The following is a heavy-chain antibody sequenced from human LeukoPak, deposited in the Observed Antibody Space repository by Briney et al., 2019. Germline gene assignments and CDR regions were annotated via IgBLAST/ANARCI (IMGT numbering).Heavy chain of an antibody. CDR2: ISSSSSYI. Sequence: AGGSLRLSCAASGFTFSSYSMNWVRQAPGKGLEWVSSISSSSSYIYYADSVKGRFTISRDNAKNSLYLQMNSLRAEDTAVYYCAVVVPAAFDYWGQGTLVTVSS. CDR3: AVVVPAAFDY. V-gene: IGHV3-21*01. D-gene: IGHD2-2*01. J-gene: IGHJ4*02. CDR1: GFTFSSYS.